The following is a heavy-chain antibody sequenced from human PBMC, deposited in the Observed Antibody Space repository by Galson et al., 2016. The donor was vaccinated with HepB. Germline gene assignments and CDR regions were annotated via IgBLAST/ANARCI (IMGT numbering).Heavy chain of an antibody. J-gene: IGHJ2*01. CDR1: GFIFNSYG. CDR2: ISFDGSET. D-gene: IGHD4-23*01. CDR3: AKPSYGGNSDFLPNSYLDL. V-gene: IGHV3-30*18. Sequence: SLRLSCAASGFIFNSYGMHWVRQAPGKGLEWVALISFDGSETSYADSVRGRFTISRDNPKKTIYLQVDSLRPEDTAVYYCAKPSYGGNSDFLPNSYLDLWGPGTLVIVSS.